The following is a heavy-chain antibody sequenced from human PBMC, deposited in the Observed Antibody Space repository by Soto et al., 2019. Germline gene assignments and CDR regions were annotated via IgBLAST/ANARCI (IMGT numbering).Heavy chain of an antibody. CDR3: ARYSYDILTGYYPTPLPSDS. CDR2: ISAYNGNT. CDR1: GYTFTSYG. D-gene: IGHD3-9*01. V-gene: IGHV1-18*01. Sequence: ASVKVSCKASGYTFTSYGISWVRQAPGQGLEWMGWISAYNGNTNYAQKLQGRVTMTTDTSTSTAYMELRSLRSDDTAVYYCARYSYDILTGYYPTPLPSDSWGQGTLVTVS. J-gene: IGHJ5*01.